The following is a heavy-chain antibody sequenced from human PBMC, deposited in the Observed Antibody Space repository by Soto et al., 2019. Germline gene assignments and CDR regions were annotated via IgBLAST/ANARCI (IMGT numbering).Heavy chain of an antibody. Sequence: SETLSLTCAVYGGSFSGYYWSWIRQPPGKGLEWIGEINHSGSTNYNPSLKSRVTISVDTSKNQFSLKLSSVTAADTAVYYCVRGGRGYYFDYWGQGTLVTVSS. J-gene: IGHJ4*02. D-gene: IGHD1-26*01. CDR3: VRGGRGYYFDY. CDR1: GGSFSGYY. V-gene: IGHV4-34*01. CDR2: INHSGST.